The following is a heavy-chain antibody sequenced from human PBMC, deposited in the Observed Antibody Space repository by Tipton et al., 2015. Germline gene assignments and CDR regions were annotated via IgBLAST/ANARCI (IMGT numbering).Heavy chain of an antibody. CDR1: SDSISKYY. CDR3: ARARGRHGGLFDS. V-gene: IGHV4-59*01. Sequence: TLSLTCSVSSDSISKYYWSWIRQPPGKELEWIGYIQYSGITNYNPSLKSRVTISVDTSKTQFSLKMSSVTASDTAVYYCARARGRHGGLFDSWGQGILVTVSS. J-gene: IGHJ4*02. D-gene: IGHD4-23*01. CDR2: IQYSGIT.